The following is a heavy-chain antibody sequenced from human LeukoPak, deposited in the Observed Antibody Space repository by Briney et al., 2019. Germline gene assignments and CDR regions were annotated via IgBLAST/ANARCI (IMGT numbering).Heavy chain of an antibody. J-gene: IGHJ3*02. CDR2: ISGSGGSA. CDR1: GFTFSSYA. CDR3: AKDKGAAGAFDI. V-gene: IGHV3-23*01. Sequence: PGGSLRLSCAASGFTFSSYAMSWVRQAPGKGLEWVSAISGSGGSAYYADSVKGRFTISRDNSKNTLYLQMNSLRAEDTAVYYCAKDKGAAGAFDIWGQGTMVTVSS. D-gene: IGHD2-15*01.